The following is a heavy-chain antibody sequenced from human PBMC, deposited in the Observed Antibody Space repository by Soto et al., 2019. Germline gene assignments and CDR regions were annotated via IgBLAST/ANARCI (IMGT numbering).Heavy chain of an antibody. CDR1: GGTFSSYA. V-gene: IGHV1-69*01. J-gene: IGHJ6*02. Sequence: QVQLVQSGAEVEKPGSSVKVSCKASGGTFSSYAITWVRQAPGQGLEWMGGIIPMFGTTNFAQKFQGRVTITADESTSTASMELSSLRSEDTAVYYRARGSPYTSTWEGGAYYYYGMDVWGQGTTVTVSS. CDR3: ARGSPYTSTWEGGAYYYYGMDV. D-gene: IGHD6-13*01. CDR2: IIPMFGTT.